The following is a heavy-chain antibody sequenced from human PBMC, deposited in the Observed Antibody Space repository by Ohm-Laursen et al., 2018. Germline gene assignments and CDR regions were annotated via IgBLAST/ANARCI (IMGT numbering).Heavy chain of an antibody. CDR2: IYHSGST. J-gene: IGHJ4*02. Sequence: SETLSLTCAVSGYSISSGYFWGWIRQPPGKGLEWIGTIYHSGSTSYNPSLKSRVTISMDTSKNQFSLKLNSVTAADTAVYYCAREDWNYYFDYWGQGTLVTVSS. CDR1: GYSISSGYF. CDR3: AREDWNYYFDY. D-gene: IGHD1-7*01. V-gene: IGHV4-38-2*02.